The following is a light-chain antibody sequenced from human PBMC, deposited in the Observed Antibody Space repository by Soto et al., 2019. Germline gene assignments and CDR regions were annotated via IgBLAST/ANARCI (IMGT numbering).Light chain of an antibody. J-gene: IGKJ1*01. CDR2: GAY. Sequence: EIVLTQSPGTLSLSPGERATLSCRASQSVSSSYLAWYQQKPGQAPRLLIYGAYSRATGIPDRFSGSGSGTDFTLTISRLEPEDFALYYCQQYGIPWTFGQGTKVEIK. V-gene: IGKV3-20*01. CDR3: QQYGIPWT. CDR1: QSVSSSY.